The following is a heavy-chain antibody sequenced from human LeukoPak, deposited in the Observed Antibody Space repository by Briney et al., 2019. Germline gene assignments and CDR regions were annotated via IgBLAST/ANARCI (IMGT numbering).Heavy chain of an antibody. V-gene: IGHV3-74*01. CDR2: INSDGSST. Sequence: GGSLRLSCAASGFTLSSYWMHWVRQAPGKGLVWVSRINSDGSSTSYADSVKGRFTISRDNAKNTLYLQMNSLRAEDTAVYYCARVGPYSYGYDHWGQGTLVTVSS. J-gene: IGHJ5*02. CDR1: GFTLSSYW. CDR3: ARVGPYSYGYDH. D-gene: IGHD5-18*01.